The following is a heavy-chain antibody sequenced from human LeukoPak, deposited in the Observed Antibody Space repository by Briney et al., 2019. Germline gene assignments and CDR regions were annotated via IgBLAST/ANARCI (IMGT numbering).Heavy chain of an antibody. CDR2: ISAYNGNT. CDR1: GYTFTSYG. D-gene: IGHD1-26*01. J-gene: IGHJ4*02. V-gene: IGHV1-18*01. CDR3: ARGGVGATPFDY. Sequence: ASVKVPCKASGYTFTSYGISWVRQAPGQGLEWMGWISAYNGNTNYAQKLQGRVTITTDTSTSTAYMELRSLGSDDTAVYYCARGGVGATPFDYWGQGTLVTVSS.